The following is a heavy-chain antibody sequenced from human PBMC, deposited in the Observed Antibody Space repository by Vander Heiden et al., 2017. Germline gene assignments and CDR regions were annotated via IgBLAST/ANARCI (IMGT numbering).Heavy chain of an antibody. V-gene: IGHV5-51*01. CDR1: GYSFTSYW. CDR2: IYPGDSDT. J-gene: IGHJ6*02. CDR3: ARWGNRIAVAPYGMDV. D-gene: IGHD6-19*01. Sequence: EVQLVQSGAEVKKHGESLKISCKGSGYSFTSYWIGWVRQMPGKGLEWMGIIYPGDSDTRYSPSFQGQVTISADKSISTAYLQWSSLKASDPAMYYCARWGNRIAVAPYGMDVWGQGTTVTVSS.